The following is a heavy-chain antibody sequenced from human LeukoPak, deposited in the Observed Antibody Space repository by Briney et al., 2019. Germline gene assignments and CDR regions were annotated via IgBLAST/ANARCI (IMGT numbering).Heavy chain of an antibody. CDR1: GFTFSSYA. J-gene: IGHJ6*02. V-gene: IGHV3-23*01. Sequence: PGGSLRLSCADSGFTFSSYAMSWVRQAPGKGLEWVSAISGSGGSTYYADSVKGRFTISRDNSKNTLYLQMNSLRAEDTAVYYCARDYVVTDYGMDVWGQGTTVTVSS. CDR2: ISGSGGST. CDR3: ARDYVVTDYGMDV. D-gene: IGHD2-21*02.